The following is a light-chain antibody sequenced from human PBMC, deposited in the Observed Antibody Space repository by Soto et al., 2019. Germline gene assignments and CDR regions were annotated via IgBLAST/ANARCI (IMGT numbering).Light chain of an antibody. CDR3: AAWDDSLDGFYV. Sequence: QSVLTQPPSASGTPGQRLTISCSGSSSNIGTNTVNWYLQLPGSAPKFLMYNNNQRPSGVPERFSGSKSGTSASLAIGGLQSEDEADYYCAAWDDSLDGFYVFGSGTKVTVL. CDR1: SSNIGTNT. V-gene: IGLV1-44*01. J-gene: IGLJ1*01. CDR2: NNN.